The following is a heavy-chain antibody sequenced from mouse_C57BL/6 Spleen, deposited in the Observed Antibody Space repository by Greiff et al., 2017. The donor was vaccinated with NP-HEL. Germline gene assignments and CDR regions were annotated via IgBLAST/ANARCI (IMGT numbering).Heavy chain of an antibody. CDR1: GYSITSGYY. Sequence: EVKLQESGPGLVKPSQSLSLTCSVTGYSITSGYYWNWIRQFPGNKLEWMGYISYDGSNNYNPSLKNRISITRDTSKNQFFLKLNSVTTEDTATYYCARDKSSLVFAYWGQGTLVTVSA. CDR3: ARDKSSLVFAY. V-gene: IGHV3-6*01. CDR2: ISYDGSN. D-gene: IGHD1-1*01. J-gene: IGHJ3*01.